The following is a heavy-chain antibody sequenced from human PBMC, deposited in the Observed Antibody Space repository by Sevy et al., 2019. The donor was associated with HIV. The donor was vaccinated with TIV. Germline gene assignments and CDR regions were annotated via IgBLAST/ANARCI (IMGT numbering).Heavy chain of an antibody. Sequence: GGSLRLSCAASGFIFSNYNMNWVRQAPGKGLEWVSSISSSSNDIYYADSVKGRFTISRDNAKNSLYLQMNSLRAEDTAVYYCATRWTPGYWGQGTLVTVSS. CDR2: ISSSSNDI. V-gene: IGHV3-21*01. D-gene: IGHD1-1*01. CDR3: ATRWTPGY. J-gene: IGHJ4*02. CDR1: GFIFSNYN.